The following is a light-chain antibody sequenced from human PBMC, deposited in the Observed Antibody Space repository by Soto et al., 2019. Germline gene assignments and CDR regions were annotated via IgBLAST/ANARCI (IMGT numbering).Light chain of an antibody. CDR3: QQYGGSPPYT. J-gene: IGKJ2*01. CDR1: QSVRGNY. V-gene: IGKV3-20*01. Sequence: EIVLTQSPGTLSLSPGERATLSCGASQSVRGNYLAWYQHKPGQAPRLLIYGSSTRATGIPDRFSATGSGTDFTLTISRLEPEDSAVYLSQQYGGSPPYTFGQGTKVEIK. CDR2: GSS.